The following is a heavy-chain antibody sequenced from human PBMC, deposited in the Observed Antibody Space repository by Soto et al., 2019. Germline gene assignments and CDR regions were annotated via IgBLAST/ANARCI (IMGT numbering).Heavy chain of an antibody. D-gene: IGHD3-3*01. Sequence: SETLSLTCAVYGGSFSGYYWSWIRQPPGKGLEWIGEINHSGSTNYNPSLKSRVTISVDTSKNQFSLKLSSVTAADTAVYYCAKGPIDELLSLEWLLEYDAFDSWGQGTMVNVSS. J-gene: IGHJ3*02. CDR3: AKGPIDELLSLEWLLEYDAFDS. V-gene: IGHV4-34*01. CDR2: INHSGST. CDR1: GGSFSGYY.